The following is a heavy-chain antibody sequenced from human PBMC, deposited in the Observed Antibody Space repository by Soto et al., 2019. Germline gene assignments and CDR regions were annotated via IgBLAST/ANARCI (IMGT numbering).Heavy chain of an antibody. CDR1: GFTFSDHA. J-gene: IGHJ4*02. CDR3: AIDLWWYTH. Sequence: EVQLLESGGGLVQPGGSLRLSCTASGFTFSDHAMTWVRQAPGKGLEWLSGISGGGSGAYYADSVKGRVTVSRANSNNTLFLQMDSRRVEDTAVYYCAIDLWWYTHWGQGTLVTVSS. V-gene: IGHV3-23*01. D-gene: IGHD2-15*01. CDR2: ISGGGSGA.